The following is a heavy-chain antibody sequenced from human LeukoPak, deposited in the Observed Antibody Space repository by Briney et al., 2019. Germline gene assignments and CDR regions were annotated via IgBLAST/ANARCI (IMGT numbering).Heavy chain of an antibody. CDR2: IYTSGST. Sequence: PSETLSLTCTVSGGSISSYYWSWIRQPAGKGLEWIGRIYTSGSTNYNPSLKSRVPMSVDTSKNQFSLKLSSVTAADTAVYYCARDSCTNGVCSIYDYWGQGTLVTVSS. D-gene: IGHD2-8*01. J-gene: IGHJ4*02. CDR1: GGSISSYY. V-gene: IGHV4-4*07. CDR3: ARDSCTNGVCSIYDY.